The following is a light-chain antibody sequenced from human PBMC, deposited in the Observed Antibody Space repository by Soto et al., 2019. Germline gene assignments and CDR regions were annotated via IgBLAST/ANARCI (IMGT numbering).Light chain of an antibody. CDR3: QSYDSSLSGVL. J-gene: IGLJ2*01. CDR1: SSNIGAGYD. Sequence: QSVLTQPPSVSGAPGQRVTISCTGSSSNIGAGYDVHWYQQLPGTAPKLLIYGNSNRPSGVPDRFSGSKSGTSASLAITGLQAGDEADYYCQSYDSSLSGVLLGGGTRLTVL. CDR2: GNS. V-gene: IGLV1-40*01.